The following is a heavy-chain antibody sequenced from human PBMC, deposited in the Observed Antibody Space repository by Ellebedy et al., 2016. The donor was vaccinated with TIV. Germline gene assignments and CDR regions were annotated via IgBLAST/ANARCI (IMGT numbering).Heavy chain of an antibody. CDR1: GGSISSYY. V-gene: IGHV4-59*01. Sequence: PSETLSLTCTVSGGSISSYYWSWIRLPPGKGLEWIGYIYYSGSTYYNPSLKSRVSISIDTSMNQFSLEVSSVTAADTAVYYCARVDYGYISWGQGTQVTVSS. CDR2: IYYSGST. D-gene: IGHD4/OR15-4a*01. J-gene: IGHJ5*02. CDR3: ARVDYGYIS.